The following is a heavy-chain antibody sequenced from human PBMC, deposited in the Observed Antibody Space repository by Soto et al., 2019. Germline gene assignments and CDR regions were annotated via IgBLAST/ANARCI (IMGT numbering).Heavy chain of an antibody. J-gene: IGHJ4*02. CDR1: GYTFTAYY. D-gene: IGHD3-10*01. Sequence: ASVKVSCKASGYTFTAYYIHWVRQAPGQGLEWMGWINPTGGGTKYAQKFQGRVTMTRDTSINTAYMELTRLTSDDTAVYYCARAVHTMIQGVRFRVDQWGQGTLVTSPQ. CDR3: ARAVHTMIQGVRFRVDQ. V-gene: IGHV1-2*02. CDR2: INPTGGGT.